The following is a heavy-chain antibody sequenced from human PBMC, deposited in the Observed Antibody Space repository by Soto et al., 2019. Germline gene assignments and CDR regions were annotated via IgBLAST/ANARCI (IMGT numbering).Heavy chain of an antibody. D-gene: IGHD6-19*01. V-gene: IGHV4-39*01. CDR1: GGSISSSSYY. J-gene: IGHJ6*02. CDR3: ARDFSSGWYRDYYYYYGIDV. CDR2: IYYSGST. Sequence: SETLSLTCTVSGGSISSSSYYWGWIRQPPGKGLEWIGSIYYSGSTYYNTSLKSRVTISVDTSKNQFSLKLSSVTAADTAVYYCARDFSSGWYRDYYYYYGIDVWGRGTTVTVSS.